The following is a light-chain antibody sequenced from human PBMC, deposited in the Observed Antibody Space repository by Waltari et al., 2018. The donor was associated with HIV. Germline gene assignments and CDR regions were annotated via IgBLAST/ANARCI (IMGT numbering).Light chain of an antibody. CDR3: QQYNSYPFT. J-gene: IGKJ2*01. CDR1: QGISNY. Sequence: DIQMTQSPSSLSASVGDRVTITCRASQGISNYLAGFQQKPGKDPKSLIYAASRLQSGGPSKFSGSGAGTDCTLTISSLQPEDVATYYCQQYNSYPFTFGHGTKLEIK. CDR2: AAS. V-gene: IGKV1-16*02.